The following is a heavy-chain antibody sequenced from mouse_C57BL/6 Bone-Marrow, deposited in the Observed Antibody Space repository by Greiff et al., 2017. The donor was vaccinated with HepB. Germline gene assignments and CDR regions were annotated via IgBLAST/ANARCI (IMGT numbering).Heavy chain of an antibody. Sequence: QVQLQHPGAELVKPGASVKLSCKASGYTFTSYWMHWVKQRPGRGLEWIGRIDPNSGGTKYNEKFKSKATFTADTSSNTAYMQLSSLTTEDSAIYYCARRWFPTKGFDVWGTGTTVTVSS. CDR2: IDPNSGGT. CDR1: GYTFTSYW. V-gene: IGHV1-62-3*01. J-gene: IGHJ1*03. CDR3: ARRWFPTKGFDV. D-gene: IGHD2-3*01.